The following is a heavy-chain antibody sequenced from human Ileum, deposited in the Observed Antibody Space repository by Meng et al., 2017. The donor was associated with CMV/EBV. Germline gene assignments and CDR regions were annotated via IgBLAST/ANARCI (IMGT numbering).Heavy chain of an antibody. J-gene: IGHJ6*02. V-gene: IGHV5-51*01. CDR1: GYSFTSYW. CDR2: IYPGDSDT. Sequence: GESLKISCKGSGYSFTSYWIGWVRPMPGEGLEWSGIIYPGDSDTRYSPSFQGQVIISVDKSISTAYLQWSSLKASDSAMYYWARRYCSSTTTCGMDVWGQGTTVTSP. D-gene: IGHD2-2*01. CDR3: ARRYCSSTTTCGMDV.